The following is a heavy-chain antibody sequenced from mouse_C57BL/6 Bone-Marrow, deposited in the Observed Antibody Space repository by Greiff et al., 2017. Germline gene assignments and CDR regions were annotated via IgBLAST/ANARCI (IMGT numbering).Heavy chain of an antibody. CDR3: APFDGYYFAY. V-gene: IGHV1-81*01. J-gene: IGHJ3*01. CDR2: IYPRSGNT. CDR1: GYTFTSYG. Sequence: QVQLQQSGAELARPGASVKLSCKASGYTFTSYGISWVKQRPGQGLEWIGEIYPRSGNTYYNEKFKGKATLTADKSSSTAYMELRSLTSEDSAVYFCAPFDGYYFAYWGQGTLVTVSA. D-gene: IGHD2-3*01.